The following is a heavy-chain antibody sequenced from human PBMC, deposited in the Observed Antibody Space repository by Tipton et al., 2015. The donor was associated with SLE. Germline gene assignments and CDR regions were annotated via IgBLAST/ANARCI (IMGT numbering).Heavy chain of an antibody. V-gene: IGHV4-39*07. D-gene: IGHD6-13*01. Sequence: TLSLTCTVSGGSLSSSSYYWGWIRQPPGKGLEWIGSIYHSGSTYYNPSLKSRVTISVDTSKNQFSLKLTSGTAADTAVYYCASGHSDSWREGWFDPWGQGTLVTVS. CDR1: GGSLSSSSYY. CDR2: IYHSGST. CDR3: ASGHSDSWREGWFDP. J-gene: IGHJ5*02.